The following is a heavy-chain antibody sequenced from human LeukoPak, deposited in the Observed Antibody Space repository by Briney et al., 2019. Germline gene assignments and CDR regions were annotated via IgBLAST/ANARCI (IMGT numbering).Heavy chain of an antibody. Sequence: SETLSLTCTVSGGSISSYYWSWIRQPAGKELEWIGRIYTSGSTNYNPSLTSRVTMSVDTSKNQFSLKLSSVTAADTAVYYCARGETWGFYFDYWGQGTLVTVSS. CDR2: IYTSGST. V-gene: IGHV4-4*07. D-gene: IGHD7-27*01. J-gene: IGHJ4*02. CDR3: ARGETWGFYFDY. CDR1: GGSISSYY.